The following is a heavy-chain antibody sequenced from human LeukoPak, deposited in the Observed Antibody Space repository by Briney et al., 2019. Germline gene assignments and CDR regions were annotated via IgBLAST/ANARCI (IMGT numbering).Heavy chain of an antibody. CDR1: GYTFTGYY. CDR2: INPNSGGT. D-gene: IGHD5-18*01. CDR3: ARDRVFVDTAIVSPVQYFDY. J-gene: IGHJ4*02. Sequence: ASVKVSCKASGYTFTGYYMHWVRQAPGQGLEWMGWINPNSGGTNYAQKFQGRVTMTRDTSISTAYMDLSRLRSDDTAVYYCARDRVFVDTAIVSPVQYFDYWGQGTLVTVSS. V-gene: IGHV1-2*02.